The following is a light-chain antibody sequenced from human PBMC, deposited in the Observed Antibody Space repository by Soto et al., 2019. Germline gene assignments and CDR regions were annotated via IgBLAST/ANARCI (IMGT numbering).Light chain of an antibody. J-gene: IGKJ1*01. Sequence: DIQMSQSPSTLSKSVGDRVTITCWASQTISSWLAWYQQKPGKAPKLLIYKASTLKSGVPSRFSGSGSGTEFTLTISSLQPDDVAAYYCQHYNSNSEAFGQGTKVDIK. CDR2: KAS. CDR1: QTISSW. V-gene: IGKV1-5*03. CDR3: QHYNSNSEA.